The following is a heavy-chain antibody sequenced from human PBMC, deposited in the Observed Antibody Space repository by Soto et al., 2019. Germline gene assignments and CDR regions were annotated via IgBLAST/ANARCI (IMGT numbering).Heavy chain of an antibody. CDR3: AKGDNLGPKTGYAFDP. V-gene: IGHV6-1*01. D-gene: IGHD5-12*01. J-gene: IGHJ5*02. CDR2: TYFRSKWYN. CDR1: GDSVSSNTAS. Sequence: SRTLSLTCAISGDSVSSNTASWNWIRQSPSRGLEWLGRTYFRSKWYNDYAVSVKSRIIINPDTSNKQFSLQLNSVTPENTAVYFCAKGDNLGPKTGYAFDPWGQGIMVTVSS.